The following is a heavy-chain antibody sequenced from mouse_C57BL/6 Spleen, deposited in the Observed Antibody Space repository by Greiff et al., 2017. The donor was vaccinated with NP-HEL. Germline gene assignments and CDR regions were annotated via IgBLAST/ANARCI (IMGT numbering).Heavy chain of an antibody. D-gene: IGHD1-1*02. CDR2: INPNYGTT. V-gene: IGHV1-39*01. J-gene: IGHJ4*01. CDR1: GYSFTDYN. CDR3: AREGRASWVYAMDY. Sequence: EVQLQQSGPELVKPGASVKISCKASGYSFTDYNMNWVKQSNGKSLEWIGVINPNYGTTSYNQKFKGKATLTVDQSSSTAYMQLNSLASEDSAVYYCAREGRASWVYAMDYWGQGTSVTVSS.